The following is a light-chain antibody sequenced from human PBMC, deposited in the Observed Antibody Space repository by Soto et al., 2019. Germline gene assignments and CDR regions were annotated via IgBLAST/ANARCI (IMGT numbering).Light chain of an antibody. J-gene: IGKJ1*01. CDR3: QEYNSYSET. Sequence: DTQMTQSPSTLSASGRDRVTLXXRASXSLGIWLAWHQQKPGKAPKILIYXXSSLKSGVPSMCSGSGSGTKFTLTISSLQPDDFATYYCQEYNSYSETVRRGSKVDIK. CDR2: XXS. CDR1: XSLGIW. V-gene: IGKV1-5*01.